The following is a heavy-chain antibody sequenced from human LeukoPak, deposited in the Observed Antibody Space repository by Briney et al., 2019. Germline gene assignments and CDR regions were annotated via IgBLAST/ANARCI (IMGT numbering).Heavy chain of an antibody. CDR1: GFTVSSNY. CDR3: AKEGTVQISTWYDN. D-gene: IGHD6-13*01. CDR2: IYSGGST. J-gene: IGHJ4*02. V-gene: IGHV3-66*02. Sequence: GGSLRLSCAASGFTVSSNYMNWVRQAPGRGLEWVSVIYSGGSTYYADSVKGRFTISRDNSRNTLFLQMNSLRPEDTALYYCAKEGTVQISTWYDNWGQGTLVTVSS.